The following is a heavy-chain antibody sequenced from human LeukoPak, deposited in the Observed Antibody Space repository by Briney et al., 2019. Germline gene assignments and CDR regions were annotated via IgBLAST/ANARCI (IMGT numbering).Heavy chain of an antibody. CDR3: ARDFSDWSGYYTGFDY. CDR1: GGSISSYY. D-gene: IGHD3-3*01. Sequence: KTSGTLSLTCTVSGGSISSYYWSWIRQPPGKGLEWIGYIYYGGSTNYNPSLKSRVTISVDTSKNQFSLKLSSVTAADTAVYYCARDFSDWSGYYTGFDYWGQGTLVTVSS. CDR2: IYYGGST. V-gene: IGHV4-59*01. J-gene: IGHJ4*02.